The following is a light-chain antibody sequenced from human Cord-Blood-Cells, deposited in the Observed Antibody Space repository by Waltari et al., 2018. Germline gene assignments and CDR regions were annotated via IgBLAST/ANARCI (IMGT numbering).Light chain of an antibody. CDR1: SSDVGSYNL. CDR2: EGS. J-gene: IGLJ3*02. Sequence: QSALTHSASLSGSPGPSITISCTGTSSDVGSYNLVSWYQQHPGKAPKLMIYEGSKRPSGVSNRFSGSKSGNTASLTISGLQAEDEADYYCCSYAGSSTFWVFGGGTKLTVL. CDR3: CSYAGSSTFWV. V-gene: IGLV2-23*01.